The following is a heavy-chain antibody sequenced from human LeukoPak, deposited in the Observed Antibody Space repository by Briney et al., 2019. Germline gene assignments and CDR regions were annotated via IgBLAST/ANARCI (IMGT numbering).Heavy chain of an antibody. CDR1: GFTFSNYE. CDR3: AGTVAFDY. CDR2: ISNSGSTI. J-gene: IGHJ4*02. Sequence: QPGGSLRLSCAASGFTFSNYEMNWVRQTPGKGLEWVSYISNSGSTIYYAESVKGRFTISRDNAKNSLYLQMNSPRAEDTAVYYCAGTVAFDYWGQGTLVTVSS. D-gene: IGHD4-23*01. V-gene: IGHV3-48*03.